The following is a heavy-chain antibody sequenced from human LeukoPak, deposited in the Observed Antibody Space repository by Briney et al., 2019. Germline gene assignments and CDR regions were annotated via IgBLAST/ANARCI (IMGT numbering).Heavy chain of an antibody. CDR1: GFSFSSYA. Sequence: GGSLRLSCAGSGFSFSSYAMSWVRQAPGKGLGWVSAISSTSGSTHYADSVEGRFTISRDNSRNTLYLQMSSLRAEDTAIYYCARERSVASFLDVWGQGTTVTVSS. CDR2: ISSTSGST. CDR3: ARERSVASFLDV. J-gene: IGHJ6*02. D-gene: IGHD6-19*01. V-gene: IGHV3-23*01.